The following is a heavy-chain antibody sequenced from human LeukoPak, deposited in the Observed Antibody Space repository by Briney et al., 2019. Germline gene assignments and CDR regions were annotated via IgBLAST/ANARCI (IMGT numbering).Heavy chain of an antibody. CDR1: GGSVSSSSYY. CDR2: IYYSGSA. CDR3: ARTNYGDYNWFDP. J-gene: IGHJ5*02. V-gene: IGHV4-61*01. Sequence: SETLSLTCTVSGGSVSSSSYYWSWIRQPPGQGLEWIGYIYYSGSAKYNPSLKSRVTMSEDTSKNQFSLKVTSVTAADTAVYYCARTNYGDYNWFDPWGHGTLVTVSS. D-gene: IGHD4-17*01.